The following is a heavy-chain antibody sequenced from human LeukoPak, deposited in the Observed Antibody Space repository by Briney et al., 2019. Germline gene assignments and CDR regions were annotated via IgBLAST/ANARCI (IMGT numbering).Heavy chain of an antibody. D-gene: IGHD3-3*01. V-gene: IGHV3-23*01. CDR3: AKTTIFGVVILRAGFDY. CDR2: ISGSGGST. J-gene: IGHJ4*02. CDR1: GFTFSSYA. Sequence: GGSLRLSCAASGFTFSSYAMSWVCQAPGKGLEWVSAISGSGGSTYYADSVKGRFTISRDNSKNTLYLQMNSLRAEDTAVYYCAKTTIFGVVILRAGFDYWGQGTLVTVSS.